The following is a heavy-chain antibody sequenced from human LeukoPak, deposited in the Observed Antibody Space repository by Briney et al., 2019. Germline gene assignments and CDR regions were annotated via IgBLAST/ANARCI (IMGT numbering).Heavy chain of an antibody. CDR3: ARDLPSITMIVVETYFDY. Sequence: GGSLRLSCAASGFTFSGYSMNWVRQAPGRGLEWVSSISSSSSYIYYADSVKGRFTISRDNAKNSLYLQMNSLRAEDTAVYYCARDLPSITMIVVETYFDYWGQGTLVTVSS. V-gene: IGHV3-21*01. J-gene: IGHJ4*02. CDR2: ISSSSSYI. D-gene: IGHD3-22*01. CDR1: GFTFSGYS.